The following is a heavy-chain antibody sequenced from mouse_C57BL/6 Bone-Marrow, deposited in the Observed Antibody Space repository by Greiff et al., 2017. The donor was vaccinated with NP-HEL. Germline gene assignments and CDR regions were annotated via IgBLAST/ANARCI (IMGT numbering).Heavy chain of an antibody. D-gene: IGHD2-3*01. V-gene: IGHV5-4*01. CDR3: ARDGWFWYFDV. J-gene: IGHJ1*03. Sequence: EVKLVESGGGLVKPGGSLKLSCAASGFTFSSYAMSWVRQTPEKRLEWVATISDGGSYTYYPDNVKGRFTISRDNAKNNLYLQMSHLKSEDTAMYYCARDGWFWYFDVWGTGTTVTVSS. CDR1: GFTFSSYA. CDR2: ISDGGSYT.